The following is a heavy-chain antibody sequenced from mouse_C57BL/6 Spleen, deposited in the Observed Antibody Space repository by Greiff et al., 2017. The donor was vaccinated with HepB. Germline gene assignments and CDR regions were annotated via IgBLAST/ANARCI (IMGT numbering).Heavy chain of an antibody. V-gene: IGHV1-82*01. CDR2: IYPGDGDT. CDR1: GYAFSSSW. Sequence: VQLQQSGPELVKPGASVKISCKASGYAFSSSWMNWVKQRPGKGLEWIGRIYPGDGDTNYNGKFKGKATLTADKSSSTAYMQLSRLTSEDSAVYFCARPNYGNYNYAIDYWGQGTSVTVSS. D-gene: IGHD2-1*01. CDR3: ARPNYGNYNYAIDY. J-gene: IGHJ4*01.